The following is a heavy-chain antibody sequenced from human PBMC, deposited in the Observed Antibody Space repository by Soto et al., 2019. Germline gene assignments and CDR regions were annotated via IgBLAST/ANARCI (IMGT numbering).Heavy chain of an antibody. Sequence: SSETLSLTCAVYAGSVNGYYWNWISQPPGEGLEWIGEINHTGRTHYNPSLKSRVTMSVDTSKNQFSLRLSSVTAADTAIYYCAARITVFGLLIPPFDPWGQGTQVTVSS. CDR3: AARITVFGLLIPPFDP. J-gene: IGHJ5*02. CDR2: INHTGRT. V-gene: IGHV4-34*01. CDR1: AGSVNGYY. D-gene: IGHD3-3*01.